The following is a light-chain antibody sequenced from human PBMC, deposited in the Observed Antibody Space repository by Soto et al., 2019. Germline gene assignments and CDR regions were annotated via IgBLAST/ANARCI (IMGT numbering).Light chain of an antibody. CDR2: DVS. CDR1: SSDVGAFNY. J-gene: IGLJ1*01. V-gene: IGLV2-14*03. CDR3: ASYTTSSTYV. Sequence: SALPQPASVSGSPGESLAISCTGTSSDVGAFNYVSWYQQHPGKAPKFMIFDVSSRPSGVSDRFSGSKSGNTASLTISGLQTEDEADYYCASYTTSSTYVFGTGTKVTVL.